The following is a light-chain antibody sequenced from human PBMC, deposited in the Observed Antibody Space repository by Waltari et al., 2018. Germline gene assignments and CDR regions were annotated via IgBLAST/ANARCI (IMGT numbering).Light chain of an antibody. CDR2: DAS. J-gene: IGKJ5*01. Sequence: AIHLTQSPSSLSASVGDRITITCRASQGISSALAWYQQQPGESPKFLSYDASSLQSGVPSRFSGSASGTDFTLTITSLQPEDFATYYCQQLHSYPITFGQGTRLEIK. CDR3: QQLHSYPIT. V-gene: IGKV1-13*02. CDR1: QGISSA.